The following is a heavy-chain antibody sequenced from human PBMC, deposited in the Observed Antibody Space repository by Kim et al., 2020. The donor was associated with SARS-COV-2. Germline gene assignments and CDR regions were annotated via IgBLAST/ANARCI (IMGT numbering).Heavy chain of an antibody. V-gene: IGHV4-34*01. D-gene: IGHD3-3*01. CDR2: INHSGST. Sequence: SETLSLTCAVYGGSFSGYYWSWIRQPPGKGLEWIGEINHSGSTNYNPSLKSRVTISVDTSKNQFSLKLSSVTAADTAVYYCASSLTYYDFWSGYIPRYYGMDVWGQGTTVTVSS. CDR3: ASSLTYYDFWSGYIPRYYGMDV. CDR1: GGSFSGYY. J-gene: IGHJ6*02.